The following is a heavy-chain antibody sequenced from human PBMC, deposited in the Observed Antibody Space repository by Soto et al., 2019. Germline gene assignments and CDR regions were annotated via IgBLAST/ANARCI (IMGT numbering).Heavy chain of an antibody. D-gene: IGHD6-13*01. V-gene: IGHV3-74*01. CDR2: INTDKSGGTT. J-gene: IGHJ6*02. Sequence: GGSLRLSCAASGFTFSSDWMHWVRQAPGKGLVWVSRINTDKSGGTTNYADSVKGRFTISRDNSRNTLYLQMNSLRAEDTAVYYCAKDRAAAGSYGMDVWGQGTTVTVSS. CDR3: AKDRAAAGSYGMDV. CDR1: GFTFSSDW.